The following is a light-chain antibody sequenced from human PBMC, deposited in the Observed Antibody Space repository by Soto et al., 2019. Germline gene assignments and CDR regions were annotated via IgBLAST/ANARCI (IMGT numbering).Light chain of an antibody. Sequence: QSVLTQPPSASASLGASVTLTCTLSSGYSNYKVDWYQQRPGKGPRFVMRVGTGGIVGSKGDGIPDRFSVLGSGLNRYLAIKDIQEEDESDDHCGDCQCCGSNFVYLVFGGGTKLTVL. CDR2: VGTGGIVG. CDR3: GDCQCCGSNFVYLV. J-gene: IGLJ2*01. V-gene: IGLV9-49*01. CDR1: SGYSNYK.